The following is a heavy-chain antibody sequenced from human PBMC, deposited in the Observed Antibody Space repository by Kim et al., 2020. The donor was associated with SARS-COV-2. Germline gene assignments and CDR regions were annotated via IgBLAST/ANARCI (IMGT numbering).Heavy chain of an antibody. CDR3: TRETYVSGSYYFDY. CDR1: GFTFSDYW. V-gene: IGHV3-74*03. CDR2: INRDGSSI. Sequence: GGSLRLPCAASGFTFSDYWMHWVRQSPEKGLVWVSRINRDGSSIKYADSVRGRFTVSRDNAKNTLYLQMNSLRAEDTAVYYCTRETYVSGSYYFDYWGQGTLVTVSS. J-gene: IGHJ4*02. D-gene: IGHD3-10*01.